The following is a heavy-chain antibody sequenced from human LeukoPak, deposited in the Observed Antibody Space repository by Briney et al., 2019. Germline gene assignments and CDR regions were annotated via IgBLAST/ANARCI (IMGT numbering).Heavy chain of an antibody. D-gene: IGHD3-10*01. J-gene: IGHJ4*02. CDR1: GGSISSSSYY. CDR2: IYYSGTT. V-gene: IGHV4-39*01. CDR3: ARKPILYGSGPYWYYFDY. Sequence: PSETLSLTCTVSGGSISSSSYYWGWIRQPPEKGLEWIASIYYSGTTYYNPSLKSRVTISVDTSKNQFSLKLSSVTAAATAVYYCARKPILYGSGPYWYYFDYWGQGTLVTVSS.